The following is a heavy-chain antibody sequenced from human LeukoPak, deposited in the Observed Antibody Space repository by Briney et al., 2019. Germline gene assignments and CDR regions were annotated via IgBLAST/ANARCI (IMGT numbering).Heavy chain of an antibody. J-gene: IGHJ4*02. CDR3: AYRYCSGGSCYQPYYFDY. CDR1: GGSFSSYA. CDR2: IIPILGIA. V-gene: IGHV1-69*04. Sequence: ASVKVSCTASGGSFSSYAISWVRQAPGQGLEWMGRIIPILGIANYAQKFQGRVTITADKSTSTAYMELSSLRSEDTAVYYCAYRYCSGGSCYQPYYFDYWGQGTLVTVSS. D-gene: IGHD2-15*01.